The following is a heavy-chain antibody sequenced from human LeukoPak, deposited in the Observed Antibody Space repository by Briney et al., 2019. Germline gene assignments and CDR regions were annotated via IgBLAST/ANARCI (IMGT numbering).Heavy chain of an antibody. CDR3: LVGATTSGYFDY. V-gene: IGHV1-69*05. CDR2: IIPIFGTA. Sequence: GASVKVPCKASGGTFSSYAISWVRQAPGQGLEWMGGIIPIFGTANYAQKFQGRVTITTDESTSTAYMELSSLRSEDTAVYYCLVGATTSGYFDYWGQGTLVTVSS. J-gene: IGHJ4*02. CDR1: GGTFSSYA. D-gene: IGHD1-26*01.